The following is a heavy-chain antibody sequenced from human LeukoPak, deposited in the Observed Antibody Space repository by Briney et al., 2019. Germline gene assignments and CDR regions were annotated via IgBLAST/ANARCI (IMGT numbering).Heavy chain of an antibody. CDR2: ISSSSSTI. V-gene: IGHV3-48*01. D-gene: IGHD3-3*01. Sequence: GGSLRLSCAASGFTFSSYSMNWVRQAPGKGLEWVSYISSSSSTIYYADSVKGRFTISRDNAKNSLYLQMNSLRAEDTAVCYCARVGRIYDFWSGYPPSWFDPWGQGTLVTVSS. CDR3: ARVGRIYDFWSGYPPSWFDP. CDR1: GFTFSSYS. J-gene: IGHJ5*02.